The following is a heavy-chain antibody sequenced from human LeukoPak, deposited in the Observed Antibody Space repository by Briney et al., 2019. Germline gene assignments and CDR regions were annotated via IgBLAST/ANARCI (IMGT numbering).Heavy chain of an antibody. CDR2: IKQDGSEK. Sequence: GGSLRLSCAASGFTFSNYRMHWVRQAPGKGLEWVANIKQDGSEKYYVDSVKGRFTISRDNAKNSLYLQMNGLRAEDRAVYYCARGGADYWGQGALITVSS. V-gene: IGHV3-7*04. CDR3: ARGGADY. CDR1: GFTFSNYR. J-gene: IGHJ4*02.